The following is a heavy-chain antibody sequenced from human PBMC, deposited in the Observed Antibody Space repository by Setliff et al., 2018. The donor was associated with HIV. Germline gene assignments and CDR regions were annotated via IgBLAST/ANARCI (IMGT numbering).Heavy chain of an antibody. Sequence: SETLSLTCAVYGGSFSGYYWSWIRQPPGKGLEWIGEINHSGSTNYNPSLKSRVTISVDTSKNQFSLKLSSVTAADTAVYYCARSDILTGKIKSFDYWGKGTTVTVSS. J-gene: IGHJ4*03. CDR1: GGSFSGYY. V-gene: IGHV4-34*01. D-gene: IGHD3-9*01. CDR2: INHSGST. CDR3: ARSDILTGKIKSFDY.